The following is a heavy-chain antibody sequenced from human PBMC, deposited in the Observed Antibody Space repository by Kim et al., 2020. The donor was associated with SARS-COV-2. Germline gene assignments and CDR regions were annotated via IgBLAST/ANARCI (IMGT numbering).Heavy chain of an antibody. CDR1: GGSISSQY. J-gene: IGHJ4*01. V-gene: IGHV4-59*11. D-gene: IGHD6-19*01. CDR2: IYNSGST. CDR3: SRVGSRGSGYVDY. Sequence: SETLSLTCTVSGGSISSQYWSWIRQPPGKGLEWIGYIYNSGSTNYNPSLESRVTISVDTYTSKFHLKLSPVTTADTAASYYSRVGSRGSGYVDYWVHGIL.